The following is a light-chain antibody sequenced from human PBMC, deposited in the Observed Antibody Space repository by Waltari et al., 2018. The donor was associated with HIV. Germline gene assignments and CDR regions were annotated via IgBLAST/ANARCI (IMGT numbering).Light chain of an antibody. CDR2: VVT. V-gene: IGLV2-14*03. CDR1: SDDVGYYHY. J-gene: IGLJ3*02. Sequence: QSALPQPASVSGSPGQSIVMSCTGTSDDVGYYHYVSCYQQHPGTVPKLVIYVVTSRPSGVSSRFAGSKSGNTASLAISALWADDEADYYCSSYVGSSTSWLFGGGTKLTV. CDR3: SSYVGSSTSWL.